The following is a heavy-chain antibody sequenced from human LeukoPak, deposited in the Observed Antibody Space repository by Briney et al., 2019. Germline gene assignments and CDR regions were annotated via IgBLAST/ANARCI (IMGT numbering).Heavy chain of an antibody. Sequence: ASVKVSCKASGYTFTSYYMHWVRQAPGQGLEWMGIINPSGGSTSYAQKFQGRVTMTRDMSTSTVYMELSSLRSEDTAVYYCARGRYCSSTSCYTWFDPWGQGTLVTVSS. CDR3: ARGRYCSSTSCYTWFDP. CDR1: GYTFTSYY. CDR2: INPSGGST. V-gene: IGHV1-46*01. D-gene: IGHD2-2*02. J-gene: IGHJ5*02.